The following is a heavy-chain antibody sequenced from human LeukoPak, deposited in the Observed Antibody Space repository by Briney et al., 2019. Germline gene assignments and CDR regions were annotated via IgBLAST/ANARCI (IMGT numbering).Heavy chain of an antibody. D-gene: IGHD6-13*01. J-gene: IGHJ4*02. V-gene: IGHV4-34*01. CDR2: INHSGST. Sequence: SETLSLTCAVYGGSFSGYYWSWIRQPPGKGLAWIGEINHSGSTNYNPPLKSRVTISVDTSKNQFSLELSSVTAADTAVYYCARVPAGYSWYYFDYWGQGTLVTVSS. CDR3: ARVPAGYSWYYFDY. CDR1: GGSFSGYY.